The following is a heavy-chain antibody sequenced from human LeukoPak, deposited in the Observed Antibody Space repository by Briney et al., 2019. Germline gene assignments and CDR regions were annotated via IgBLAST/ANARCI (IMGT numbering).Heavy chain of an antibody. CDR2: INTNTGNP. CDR3: ARGWVSGWYFLAWDY. D-gene: IGHD6-19*01. CDR1: GYTFTSYA. J-gene: IGHJ4*02. V-gene: IGHV7-4-1*02. Sequence: ASVKVSCKASGYTFTSYAMNWVRQAPGQGLEWMGWINTNTGNPTYAQGFTGRFVFSLDTSASTAYLQISSLKAEDTAVYYCARGWVSGWYFLAWDYWGQGTLVTVSS.